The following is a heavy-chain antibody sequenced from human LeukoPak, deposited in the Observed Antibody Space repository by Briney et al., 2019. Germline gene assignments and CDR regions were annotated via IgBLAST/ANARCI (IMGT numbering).Heavy chain of an antibody. CDR1: GFTFSDYY. CDR3: AREGIAVAGIYYYYGMDV. CDR2: ISSSGSTI. Sequence: GGSLRLSCAASGFTFSDYYMGWIRQAPGKGLEWVSYISSSGSTIYYADSVKGRFTISRDNAKNSLYLQMNSLRAKDTAVYYCAREGIAVAGIYYYYGMDVWGQGTTVTVSS. J-gene: IGHJ6*02. V-gene: IGHV3-11*01. D-gene: IGHD6-19*01.